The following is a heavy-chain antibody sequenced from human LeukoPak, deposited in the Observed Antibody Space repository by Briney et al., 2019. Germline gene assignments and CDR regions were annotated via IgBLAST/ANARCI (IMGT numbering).Heavy chain of an antibody. CDR3: ARTHYSNCVWFDY. Sequence: SQTLSLTCTVSGGSLSSGGYYWSWIRQHPGKGLEWIGYIYYSGNTYYNPSLKSRVTISVDTSKNQFSLKLSSVTAADTAVYYCARTHYSNCVWFDYWGQGTLVTVSS. CDR2: IYYSGNT. D-gene: IGHD4-11*01. V-gene: IGHV4-31*03. CDR1: GGSLSSGGYY. J-gene: IGHJ5*01.